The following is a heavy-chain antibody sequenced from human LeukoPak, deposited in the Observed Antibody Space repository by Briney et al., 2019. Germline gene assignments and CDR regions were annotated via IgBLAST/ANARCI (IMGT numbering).Heavy chain of an antibody. V-gene: IGHV3-7*01. J-gene: IGHJ4*02. Sequence: PGGSLRLSCEASGFRLDNYWMTWVRQAPGKGLEWVADINEDGSKIYSLDSVKGRFTISRDNAKNTLYLQMNSLRAEDTAVYYCARDSHGGVDYWGQGTLVTVSS. D-gene: IGHD3-10*01. CDR2: INEDGSKI. CDR3: ARDSHGGVDY. CDR1: GFRLDNYW.